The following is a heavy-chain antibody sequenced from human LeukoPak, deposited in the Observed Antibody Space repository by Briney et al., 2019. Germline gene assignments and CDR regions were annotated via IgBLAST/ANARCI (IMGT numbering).Heavy chain of an antibody. D-gene: IGHD3-9*01. CDR2: IKQDGSEK. J-gene: IGHJ4*02. CDR3: ARGGYILTGIDY. Sequence: GGSLRLSCAASGFTFSGSWMSWVRQAPGKGLEWVANIKQDGSEKYYVDSVKGRFTISRDNAKNSLYLQMNSLRAEDTAVYYCARGGYILTGIDYWGQGTLVTVSS. CDR1: GFTFSGSW. V-gene: IGHV3-7*05.